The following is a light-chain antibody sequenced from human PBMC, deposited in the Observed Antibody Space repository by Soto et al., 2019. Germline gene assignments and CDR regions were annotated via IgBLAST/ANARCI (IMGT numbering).Light chain of an antibody. V-gene: IGLV1-40*01. CDR2: DNS. J-gene: IGLJ3*02. CDR3: QSYDSSLSGAWV. Sequence: QSVLTQPPSVSGAPGQRVTISCTGSSSNIGARYDVHWYQQLPGTAPKLLIYDNSNRPSGVPDRFSGSKSGTSASLAITGLQAEDEADDYCQSYDSSLSGAWVFGGGTKVTVL. CDR1: SSNIGARYD.